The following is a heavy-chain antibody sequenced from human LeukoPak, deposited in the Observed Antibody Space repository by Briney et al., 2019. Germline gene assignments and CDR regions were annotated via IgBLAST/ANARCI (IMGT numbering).Heavy chain of an antibody. Sequence: SVKVSCKASGGTFSSYAISWVRHAPGHRLEWMGGILPTFGTANYAQKFQGRVTITTDQSTSTAYMELSSLRSEDTAVYYCAGCLVYGDYVGWFDPWGQGTLVTVSS. D-gene: IGHD4-17*01. CDR1: GGTFSSYA. J-gene: IGHJ5*02. CDR2: ILPTFGTA. V-gene: IGHV1-69*05. CDR3: AGCLVYGDYVGWFDP.